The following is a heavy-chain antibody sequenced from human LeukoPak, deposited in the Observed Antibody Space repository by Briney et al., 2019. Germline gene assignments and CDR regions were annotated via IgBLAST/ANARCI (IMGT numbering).Heavy chain of an antibody. CDR3: AKEVVSGDYFDY. V-gene: IGHV3-23*01. Sequence: GGSLRLSCAASGFTFSSYAMSWVRQAPGKGLEWVSAVSGSGGSTYYADSVKGRFTISRGNSKNTLYLQMNSLRAEDTAVYYCAKEVVSGDYFDYWGQGTLVTVSS. J-gene: IGHJ4*02. CDR2: VSGSGGST. D-gene: IGHD2-15*01. CDR1: GFTFSSYA.